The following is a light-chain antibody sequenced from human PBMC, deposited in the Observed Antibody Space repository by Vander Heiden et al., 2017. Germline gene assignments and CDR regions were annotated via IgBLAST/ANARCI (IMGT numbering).Light chain of an antibody. CDR1: NIGSKS. V-gene: IGLV3-21*02. Sequence: SYVLTQSLSVSAAPGQTARITCGGTNIGSKSVHWYQQKPGQAPLLVVYDDTDRPSGIPERLSGSNSGNTATLTNSTVEAGDEADYYCQVWDSSSNHVVFGGGTKLTVL. CDR3: QVWDSSSNHVV. J-gene: IGLJ2*01. CDR2: DDT.